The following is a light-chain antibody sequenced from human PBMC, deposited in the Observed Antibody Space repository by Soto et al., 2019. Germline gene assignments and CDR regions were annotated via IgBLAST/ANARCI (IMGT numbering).Light chain of an antibody. Sequence: DIQMTQSPSTLSASVGDRVTITCRASQSISSWLAWYQEKPGKAPKLLFYDASSLESGVPSRFSGSGSGTELTLTISSLQPDDFATYYCQQYNSYPWTFGQGTKVEIK. CDR1: QSISSW. V-gene: IGKV1-5*01. J-gene: IGKJ1*01. CDR2: DAS. CDR3: QQYNSYPWT.